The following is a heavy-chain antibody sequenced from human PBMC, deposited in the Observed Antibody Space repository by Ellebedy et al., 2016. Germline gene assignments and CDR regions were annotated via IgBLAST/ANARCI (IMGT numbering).Heavy chain of an antibody. CDR1: GGSISSSHYY. V-gene: IGHV4-39*01. J-gene: IGHJ6*02. CDR3: ASTRAAAGIGYYGMDV. Sequence: SETLSLTCTVSGGSISSSHYYWAWIRQPPGKGLEWIGSIYYSGTTYYNPSLKSRVTKSVDTAKNQFSLKLSSVTAADTAVYYCASTRAAAGIGYYGMDVWGQGTTVTVSS. D-gene: IGHD6-13*01. CDR2: IYYSGTT.